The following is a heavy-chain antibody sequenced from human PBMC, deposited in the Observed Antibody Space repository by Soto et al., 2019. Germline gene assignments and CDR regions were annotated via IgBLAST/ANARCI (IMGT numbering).Heavy chain of an antibody. CDR3: ARENYAAAAGTYRGHYYGMDV. CDR1: DGSISSYY. J-gene: IGHJ6*02. D-gene: IGHD6-13*01. V-gene: IGHV4-4*07. CDR2: IYTSGST. Sequence: NPSETLSLTCNVSDGSISSYYWNWIRQPAGKGLEWIGRIYTSGSTNYNPSLKSRVTMSVDTSKNQFSLKLSSVTAADTAVYYCARENYAAAAGTYRGHYYGMDVWGQGTTVTVSS.